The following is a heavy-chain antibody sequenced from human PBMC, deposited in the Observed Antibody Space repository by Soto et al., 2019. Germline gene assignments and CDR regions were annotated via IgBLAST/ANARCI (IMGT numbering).Heavy chain of an antibody. CDR3: ARGPGLQSTVVTPSFY. CDR2: INPSRGST. Sequence: ASVKVSCKASGYTFTSYYMHWVRQAPGQGLEWMGIINPSRGSTSYAQKFQGRVTMTRDTSTSTVYMELSSLRSEDTAVYYCARGPGLQSTVVTPSFYWGQGTLVTVSS. V-gene: IGHV1-46*01. J-gene: IGHJ4*02. CDR1: GYTFTSYY. D-gene: IGHD4-17*01.